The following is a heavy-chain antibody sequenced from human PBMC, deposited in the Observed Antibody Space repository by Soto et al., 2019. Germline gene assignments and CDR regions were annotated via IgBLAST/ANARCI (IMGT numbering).Heavy chain of an antibody. CDR2: IIPILGIT. V-gene: IGHV1-69*02. D-gene: IGHD3-10*01. J-gene: IGHJ6*02. CDR1: GGSFSSYT. CDR3: ATLGHMVRGVTKAGYYYYGMDV. Sequence: QVQLVQSGAEVKKPGSSVKVSCKASGGSFSSYTISWVRQAPGQGLEWMGRIIPILGITNHAQKFQGRVTIIAHKSRSTAYMELSSLRSEDTAVYYCATLGHMVRGVTKAGYYYYGMDVWGQGTTVTVSS.